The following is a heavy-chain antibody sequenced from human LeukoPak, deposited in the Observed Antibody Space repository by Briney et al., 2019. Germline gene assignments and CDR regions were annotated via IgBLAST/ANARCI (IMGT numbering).Heavy chain of an antibody. CDR2: IYSGGST. V-gene: IGHV3-66*04. CDR1: GFTFSSYG. CDR3: ASHYDSSGYVDAFDI. Sequence: PGGSLRLSCAASGFTFSSYGMHWVRQAPGKGLEWVSVIYSGGSTYYADSVKGRFTISRDNSKNTLYLQMNSLRAEDTAVYYCASHYDSSGYVDAFDIWGQGTMVTVSS. D-gene: IGHD3-22*01. J-gene: IGHJ3*02.